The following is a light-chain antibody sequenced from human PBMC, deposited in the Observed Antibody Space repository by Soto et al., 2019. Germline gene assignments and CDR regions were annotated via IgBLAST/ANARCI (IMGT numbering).Light chain of an antibody. CDR2: DVS. V-gene: IGLV2-14*01. Sequence: SALTQPASVSGSPGQSITISCTGTSSVVGGYNYVSWYQQHPGKAPQLMIFDVSNRPSGVSNRFSGSKSGNTASLTISGLQAEDEADYYCSSYTSSQTYVFGTGTKVTVL. CDR3: SSYTSSQTYV. J-gene: IGLJ1*01. CDR1: SSVVGGYNY.